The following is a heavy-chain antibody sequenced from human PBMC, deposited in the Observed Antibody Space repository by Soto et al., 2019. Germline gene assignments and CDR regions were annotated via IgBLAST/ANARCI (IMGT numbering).Heavy chain of an antibody. D-gene: IGHD6-19*01. Sequence: EVQLLESGGGLVQPGGSLRLSCAVFGFAFDSYAMTWVRQAPGKGLEWVSSISGSGSDTYYADSVKGRFTISRDNSKNTLYLQMNSLRADDTAVYFCAKDLDPYSSGWFDFYWGQGTLVTVSS. J-gene: IGHJ4*02. CDR3: AKDLDPYSSGWFDFY. CDR2: ISGSGSDT. CDR1: GFAFDSYA. V-gene: IGHV3-23*01.